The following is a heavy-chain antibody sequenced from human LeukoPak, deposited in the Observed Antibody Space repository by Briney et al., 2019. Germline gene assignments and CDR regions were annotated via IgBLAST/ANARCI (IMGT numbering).Heavy chain of an antibody. Sequence: SETLSLTCAVYGGSFSGYYWSWIRQPPGKGLEWIGEINHSGSTNYNPSLKSRVTISVDTSKNQFSLKLSSVTAADTAAYYCARGPNNMVPGGHHYMDVWGKRTTVTVSS. CDR2: INHSGST. D-gene: IGHD3-10*01. CDR1: GGSFSGYY. V-gene: IGHV4-34*01. CDR3: ARGPNNMVPGGHHYMDV. J-gene: IGHJ6*03.